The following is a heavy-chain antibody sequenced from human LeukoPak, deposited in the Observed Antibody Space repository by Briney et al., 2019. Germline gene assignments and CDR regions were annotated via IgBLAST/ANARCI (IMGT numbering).Heavy chain of an antibody. J-gene: IGHJ4*02. Sequence: GGSLRLSCAASGFTFRNCPMSWVRQAPGKGLEWVSGISGTGYNTYYADSVKGRFTISRDNSKNTQYLQMNSLGAEDTAVYYCAKHVSGSLFYFDYWGQRTLVTVSS. V-gene: IGHV3-23*01. CDR1: GFTFRNCP. D-gene: IGHD3-10*01. CDR3: AKHVSGSLFYFDY. CDR2: ISGTGYNT.